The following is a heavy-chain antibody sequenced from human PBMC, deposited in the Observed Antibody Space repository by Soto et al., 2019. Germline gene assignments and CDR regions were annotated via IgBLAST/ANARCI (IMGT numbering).Heavy chain of an antibody. J-gene: IGHJ6*02. Sequence: QVQLVQSGAEVKKPGSSVKVSCKASGGTFSSYTISWVRQAPGQGLEWMGRIIPILGIANYAQKIQGRVTITADKSTSTAYMELSSLRSEDTAVYYCARVSSGGMDVWCQGTTVTVSS. CDR3: ARVSSGGMDV. CDR1: GGTFSSYT. V-gene: IGHV1-69*02. CDR2: IIPILGIA.